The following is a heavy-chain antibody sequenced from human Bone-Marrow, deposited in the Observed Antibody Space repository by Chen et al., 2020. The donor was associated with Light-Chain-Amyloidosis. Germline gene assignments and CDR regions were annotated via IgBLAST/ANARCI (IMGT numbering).Heavy chain of an antibody. Sequence: QVQLPASGPGRVKPSETLSPTCTVPGGSMDYYYWNWIRPPPGKGLEWIGYIYNSGTTNYNPSLRSRVTMSVDMSKNQFSLKLSSVTAADAAVYYCGRDNIGGVDFWGQGTPVTVSS. CDR1: GGSMDYYY. V-gene: IGHV4-59*01. CDR2: IYNSGTT. D-gene: IGHD3-16*01. CDR3: GRDNIGGVDF. J-gene: IGHJ4*02.